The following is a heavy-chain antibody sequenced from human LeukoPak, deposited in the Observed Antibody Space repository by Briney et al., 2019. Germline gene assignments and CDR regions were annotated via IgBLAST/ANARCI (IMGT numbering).Heavy chain of an antibody. CDR1: GFTFSSYA. V-gene: IGHV3-30-3*01. CDR2: ISYDGSNK. D-gene: IGHD2-21*02. J-gene: IGHJ4*02. CDR3: ARGLTYCGGDCPIFDY. Sequence: GGSLRLSCAASGFTFSSYAMHWVRQAPGKGLEWVAVISYDGSNKYYADSVKGRFTISRDNSKNTLYLQMNSLRAEVTAVYYCARGLTYCGGDCPIFDYWGQGTLVTVSS.